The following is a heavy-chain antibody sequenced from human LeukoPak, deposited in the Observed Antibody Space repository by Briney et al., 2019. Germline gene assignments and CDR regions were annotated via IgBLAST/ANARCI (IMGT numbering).Heavy chain of an antibody. D-gene: IGHD2-8*01. CDR2: INPNSGGT. CDR1: GYTFTGYY. J-gene: IGHJ4*02. CDR3: ARIGPFGDCTHGVCYNRPPDCSGDSCSDW. Sequence: GASVKVSCKASGYTFTGYYMHWVRQAPGQGLEWMGWINPNSGGTNYAQKFQGRVTMTRDTSISTAYMELSRLRSDDTAVYYCARIGPFGDCTHGVCYNRPPDCSGDSCSDWWGQGTLVTVSS. V-gene: IGHV1-2*02.